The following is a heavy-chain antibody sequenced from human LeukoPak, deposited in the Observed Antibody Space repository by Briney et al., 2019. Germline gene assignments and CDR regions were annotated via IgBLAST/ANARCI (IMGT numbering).Heavy chain of an antibody. CDR2: IYTSGST. CDR3: ARALRAVAGYGSDP. D-gene: IGHD6-13*01. CDR1: GGSISSYY. V-gene: IGHV4-4*07. Sequence: PSETLSLTCTVSGGSISSYYWSWIRQPAGQGLECIGRIYTSGSTNYNPSLKSRVTMSVGTSKNQFSLKLSSVTAADTAVYYCARALRAVAGYGSDPWGQGTLVTVSS. J-gene: IGHJ5*02.